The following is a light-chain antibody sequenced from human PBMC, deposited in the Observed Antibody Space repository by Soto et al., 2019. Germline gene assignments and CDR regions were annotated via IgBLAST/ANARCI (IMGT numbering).Light chain of an antibody. CDR2: DVS. CDR1: SSDVGGYNY. CDR3: CSYAGNSLWV. J-gene: IGLJ3*02. Sequence: QSALTQPRSVAGAPGQSVTISCTGTSSDVGGYNYVSWYQQHPGKAPKLMIYDVSKWPSGVPDRFSGSKSGNTASLTISGRQAEYEADYYCCSYAGNSLWVFGGGTKLTVL. V-gene: IGLV2-11*01.